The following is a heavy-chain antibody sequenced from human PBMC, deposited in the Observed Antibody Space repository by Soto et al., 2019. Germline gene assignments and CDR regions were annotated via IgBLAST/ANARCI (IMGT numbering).Heavy chain of an antibody. J-gene: IGHJ4*02. V-gene: IGHV3-33*01. CDR2: IWYDGSNK. D-gene: IGHD3-16*02. Sequence: GGSLRLSCAASGFTFSSYGMHWVRQAPGKGLEWVAVIWYDGSNKYYADSVKGRFTISRDNSKNTLYLQMNSLRAEDTAVYYCARADYVWGSYRYKGGFYFAYWGQGSLVTVSS. CDR3: ARADYVWGSYRYKGGFYFAY. CDR1: GFTFSSYG.